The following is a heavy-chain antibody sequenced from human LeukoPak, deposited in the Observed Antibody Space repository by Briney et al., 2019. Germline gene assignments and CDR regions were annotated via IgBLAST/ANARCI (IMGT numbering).Heavy chain of an antibody. CDR2: SYSAETS. V-gene: IGHV3-53*01. CDR3: ARGIFDSGAYSHDVFDV. CDR1: GFTVSGTY. J-gene: IGHJ3*01. D-gene: IGHD3-22*01. Sequence: GGSLRLSCAASGFTVSGTYLHWVRQAPGQGLEWVSGSYSAETSYHAASAKGRFTMSSENSRNTVRLVMNNPGAEDTTVSYCARGIFDSGAYSHDVFDVGGRETMATVPS.